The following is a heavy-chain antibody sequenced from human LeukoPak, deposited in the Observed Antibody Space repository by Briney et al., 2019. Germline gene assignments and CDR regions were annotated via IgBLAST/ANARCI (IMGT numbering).Heavy chain of an antibody. Sequence: SETLSLTCTVSGGSISSNTYSWGWIRQPPGKGLEWIGSIYYSGSTYYNPSLKSRVTISVDTSKNQFSLKLSFVTAADTAVYYCARRRSALEWELFFDYWGQGTLVTVSS. CDR2: IYYSGST. J-gene: IGHJ4*02. CDR3: ARRRSALEWELFFDY. D-gene: IGHD1-26*01. V-gene: IGHV4-39*01. CDR1: GGSISSNTYS.